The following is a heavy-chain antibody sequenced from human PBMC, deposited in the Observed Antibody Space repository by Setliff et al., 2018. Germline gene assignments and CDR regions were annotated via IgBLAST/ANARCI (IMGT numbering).Heavy chain of an antibody. V-gene: IGHV4-39*01. D-gene: IGHD1-26*01. CDR1: GASITTSNSY. CDR2: IYYSGNT. Sequence: SETLSLTCTVSGASITTSNSYWGWIRQPPGKGLEWIAHIYYSGNTFYNPSLGSRLTISGDTSKNQFSLKLSSVTAADTAVYYCASRRTGPGGWFDYWGQGTLVTVSS. CDR3: ASRRTGPGGWFDY. J-gene: IGHJ5*01.